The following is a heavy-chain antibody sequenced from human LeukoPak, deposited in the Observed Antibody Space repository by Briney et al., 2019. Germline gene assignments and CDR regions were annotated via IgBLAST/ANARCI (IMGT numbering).Heavy chain of an antibody. D-gene: IGHD3-10*01. CDR1: GFTFSSYG. CDR2: ITSGGST. Sequence: GGSLRLSCAASGFTFSSYGMSWVRQAPGKGLEWVSVITSGGSTYYADSVKGRFTISRDNSKNTLYLQMNSLRAEDTAVYYCAKVSRQAYYYGSGSYHFDYWGQGTLVTVSS. CDR3: AKVSRQAYYYGSGSYHFDY. J-gene: IGHJ4*02. V-gene: IGHV3-23*01.